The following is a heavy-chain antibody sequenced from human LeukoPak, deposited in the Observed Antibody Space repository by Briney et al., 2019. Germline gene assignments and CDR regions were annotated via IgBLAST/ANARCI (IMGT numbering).Heavy chain of an antibody. V-gene: IGHV3-9*01. CDR3: ARVLVKTTVVIFFDY. D-gene: IGHD4-23*01. Sequence: GRSLRLSCAASGFTFDDYAMHWVRQAPGKGLEWVSGISWNSGSIGYADSVKGRFTISRDDSKNTLYLQMNSLRAEDTAVYYCARVLVKTTVVIFFDYWGQGTLVTVSS. CDR2: ISWNSGSI. CDR1: GFTFDDYA. J-gene: IGHJ4*02.